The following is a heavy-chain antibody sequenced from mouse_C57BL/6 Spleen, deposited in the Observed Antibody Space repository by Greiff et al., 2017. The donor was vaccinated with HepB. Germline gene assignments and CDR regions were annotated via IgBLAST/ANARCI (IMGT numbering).Heavy chain of an antibody. J-gene: IGHJ2*01. Sequence: DVHLVESEGGLVQPGSSMKLSCTASGFTFSDYYMAWVRQVPEKGLEWVANINYDGSSTYYLDSLKSRFIISRDNAKNILYLQMSSLKSEDTATYYCARDGGGYFDYWGQGTTLTVSS. CDR3: ARDGGGYFDY. D-gene: IGHD1-1*02. CDR1: GFTFSDYY. CDR2: INYDGSST. V-gene: IGHV5-16*01.